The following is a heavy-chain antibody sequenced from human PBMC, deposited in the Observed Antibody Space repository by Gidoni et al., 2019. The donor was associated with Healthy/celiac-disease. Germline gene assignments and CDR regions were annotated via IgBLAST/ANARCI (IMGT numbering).Heavy chain of an antibody. Sequence: QVQLQESGPGLVKPSETLSLTCTVSGGSLSSYYWSWIRQPPGKGLEWIGYIYYSGSTNYNPSLKSRVTISVDTSKNQFSLKLSSVTAADTAVYYCARSPVEYSSSQGFDYWGQGTLVTVSS. V-gene: IGHV4-59*01. CDR3: ARSPVEYSSSQGFDY. CDR2: IYYSGST. J-gene: IGHJ4*02. CDR1: GGSLSSYY. D-gene: IGHD6-6*01.